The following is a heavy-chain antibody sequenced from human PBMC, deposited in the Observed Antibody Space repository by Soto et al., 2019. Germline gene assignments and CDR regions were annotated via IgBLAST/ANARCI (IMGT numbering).Heavy chain of an antibody. Sequence: GGSLRLSCAASGFTFSSYAMSWVRQAPGKGLEWVSAISGSGGSTYYADSVKGRFTISRDNSKNTLYLQMNSLRAEDTAVYYCAKVGCSGGSCYSVAVPYYGMDVWGQGTTVTVSS. D-gene: IGHD2-15*01. J-gene: IGHJ6*02. CDR3: AKVGCSGGSCYSVAVPYYGMDV. CDR2: ISGSGGST. V-gene: IGHV3-23*01. CDR1: GFTFSSYA.